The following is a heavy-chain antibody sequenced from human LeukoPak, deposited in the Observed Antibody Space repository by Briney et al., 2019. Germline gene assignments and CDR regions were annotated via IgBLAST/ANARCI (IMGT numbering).Heavy chain of an antibody. Sequence: SQTLSLTCAISGDSVSSNSATWNWIRQSPSRGLEWLGRTYYTSTWYNDYAVSVKSRISINADTSKNQLSLHLNSVTPEDTAVYFCARGKIGAAGTFVYWGQGTLVTVSS. D-gene: IGHD6-13*01. CDR1: GDSVSSNSAT. V-gene: IGHV6-1*01. J-gene: IGHJ4*02. CDR2: TYYTSTWYN. CDR3: ARGKIGAAGTFVY.